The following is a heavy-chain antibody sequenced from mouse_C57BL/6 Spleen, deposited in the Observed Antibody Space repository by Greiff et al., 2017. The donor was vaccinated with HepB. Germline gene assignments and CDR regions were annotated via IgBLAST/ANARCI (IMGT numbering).Heavy chain of an antibody. V-gene: IGHV1-69*01. CDR3: ARGGGY. Sequence: VQLQQSGAELMKPGASVKLSCKASGYTFTSYWMHWVKQRPGQGLEWIGEIDPSDSYTNYNQKFKGKSTLTVDKSSSTAYMQLSSLTSEDSAVYYCARGGGYWGQGTTLTVSS. CDR1: GYTFTSYW. CDR2: IDPSDSYT. J-gene: IGHJ2*01. D-gene: IGHD1-1*02.